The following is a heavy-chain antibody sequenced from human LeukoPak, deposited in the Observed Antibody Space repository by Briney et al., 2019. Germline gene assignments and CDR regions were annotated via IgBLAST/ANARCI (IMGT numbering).Heavy chain of an antibody. Sequence: SETLSLTCAVYGGSFSGYYWSWIRQPPGKGLEWIGEINHSGSTNYNPSLKSRVTISVDTSKNQFSLKLISVTAADTAVYYCARWESGWYGSYYFDYWGQGSLVTVSS. CDR1: GGSFSGYY. CDR3: ARWESGWYGSYYFDY. CDR2: INHSGST. V-gene: IGHV4-34*01. J-gene: IGHJ4*02. D-gene: IGHD6-19*01.